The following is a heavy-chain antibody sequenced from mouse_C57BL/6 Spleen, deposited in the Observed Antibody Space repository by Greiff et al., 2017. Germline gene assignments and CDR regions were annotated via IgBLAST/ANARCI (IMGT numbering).Heavy chain of an antibody. CDR2: IHPNSGST. CDR3: ARRDGSGLYCAMDD. Sequence: VQLQQSGAELVKPGASLKLSCKASGYTFTRYWMRWVQRRPGQGLEWIGIIHPNSGSTNYNANLKNKFTLSGDKASSTAYMQFSSLTSEDSAVYYCARRDGSGLYCAMDDWGQGTSVTVSS. V-gene: IGHV1-64*01. D-gene: IGHD1-1*01. CDR1: GYTFTRYW. J-gene: IGHJ4*01.